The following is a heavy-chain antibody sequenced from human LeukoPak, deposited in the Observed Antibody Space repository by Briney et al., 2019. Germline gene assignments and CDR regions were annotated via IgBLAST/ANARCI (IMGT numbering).Heavy chain of an antibody. CDR2: ISYDGSNK. CDR1: GFAFSSYG. V-gene: IGHV3-30*03. CDR3: ARGVAQNGNPNYFDP. J-gene: IGHJ5*02. D-gene: IGHD2-15*01. Sequence: GGSLRLSCAASGFAFSSYGMHWVRQAPGKGLEWVAVISYDGSNKYYADSVKGRFTISRDNSKNTLYLQMNSLRAEDTAVYSCARGVAQNGNPNYFDPWGRGTLVTVSS.